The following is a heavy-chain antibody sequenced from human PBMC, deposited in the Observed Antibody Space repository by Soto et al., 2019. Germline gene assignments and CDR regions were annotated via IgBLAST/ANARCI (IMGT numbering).Heavy chain of an antibody. CDR3: ARGTIVARQHLDY. CDR1: GFTFSSYV. CDR2: ISIRGGDE. J-gene: IGHJ4*02. Sequence: QVQLXESGGGVVXPGKSLRLXCAAXGFTFSSYVMHWARQAPGKXLEWVTVISIRGGDEYYAESVRGRFTISRDDSKNTLYLQMDSLRVEDTAVYYCARGTIVARQHLDYWGQGTLVTVSS. V-gene: IGHV3-30*03. D-gene: IGHD6-6*01.